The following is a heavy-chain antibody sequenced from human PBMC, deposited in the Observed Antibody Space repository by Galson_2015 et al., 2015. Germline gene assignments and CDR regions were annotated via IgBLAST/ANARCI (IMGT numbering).Heavy chain of an antibody. CDR2: INPSGGST. Sequence: SVKVSCKASGYTFTSYYMHWVRQAPGQGLEWMGIINPSGGSTSYAQKFQGRVTMTRDTSTSTVYMELSSLRSEDTAVYYCARDPDSSGWSRGGYYYGMDVWGQGTTVTVSS. D-gene: IGHD6-19*01. CDR1: GYTFTSYY. J-gene: IGHJ6*02. CDR3: ARDPDSSGWSRGGYYYGMDV. V-gene: IGHV1-46*01.